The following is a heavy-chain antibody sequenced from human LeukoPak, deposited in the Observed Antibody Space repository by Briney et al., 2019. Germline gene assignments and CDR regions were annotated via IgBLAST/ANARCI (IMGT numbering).Heavy chain of an antibody. CDR3: ANPYYGSGSHDY. Sequence: GGSLRLSCAASGFTFSSYAMSWVRQAPGKGLEWVSAISGSGGSTYYADSEKGRFTISRDNSKNTLYLQMNSLRAEDTAVYYCANPYYGSGSHDYWGQGTLVTVSS. CDR2: ISGSGGST. V-gene: IGHV3-23*01. J-gene: IGHJ4*02. D-gene: IGHD3-10*01. CDR1: GFTFSSYA.